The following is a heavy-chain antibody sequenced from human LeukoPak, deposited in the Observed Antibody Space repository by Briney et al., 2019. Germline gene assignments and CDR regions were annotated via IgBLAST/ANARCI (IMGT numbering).Heavy chain of an antibody. Sequence: GGSLRLSCAASGFNFSVSSMHWVRQAPGKGLEWVAVMSFDGTTKLYAHSLKGRLTISRDNSKNTVYLQMRSLRPEDTAVYFCARQAIRGVNSWFDPWGQGTLVTVSS. J-gene: IGHJ5*02. CDR1: GFNFSVSS. CDR3: ARQAIRGVNSWFDP. CDR2: MSFDGTTK. D-gene: IGHD3-10*01. V-gene: IGHV3-30*04.